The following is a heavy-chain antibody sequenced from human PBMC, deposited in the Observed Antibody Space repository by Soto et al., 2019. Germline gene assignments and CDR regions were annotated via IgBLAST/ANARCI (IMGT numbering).Heavy chain of an antibody. CDR2: IYYSGST. Sequence: SETLSLTCTVSGGSISSYYWSWIRQPPGKGLEWIGYIYYSGSTNYNPSLKSRVTISVDTSKNQFSLKLSSVTAADTAVYYCARCIAARQFDYWGQGTLVTGSS. V-gene: IGHV4-59*01. CDR1: GGSISSYY. J-gene: IGHJ4*02. CDR3: ARCIAARQFDY. D-gene: IGHD6-6*01.